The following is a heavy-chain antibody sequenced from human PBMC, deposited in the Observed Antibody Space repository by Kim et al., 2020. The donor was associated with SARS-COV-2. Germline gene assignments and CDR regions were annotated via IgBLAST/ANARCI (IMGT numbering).Heavy chain of an antibody. D-gene: IGHD3-9*01. CDR2: ISYSSDYI. Sequence: GGSLRLSCAVSGFTYNKYDMSWVRQAPGKGLEWVSSISYSSDYIYYANSVQGRFTISRDNAKNSLYLQMNSLRAEDTAVYFCARYHGDYEILTGYYPLGGRGVWGQGTTVTVS. CDR1: GFTYNKYD. J-gene: IGHJ6*02. V-gene: IGHV3-21*01. CDR3: ARYHGDYEILTGYYPLGGRGV.